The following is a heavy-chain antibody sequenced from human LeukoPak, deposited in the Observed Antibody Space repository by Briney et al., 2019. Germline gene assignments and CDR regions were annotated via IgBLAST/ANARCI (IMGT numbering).Heavy chain of an antibody. CDR2: IYYSGST. Sequence: KPSETLSLTCTVSGGSISSGDYYWSWIRQHPGKGLEWTGYIYYSGSTYYNPSLKSRVTISVDTSKNQFSLKLSSVTAADTAVYYCAREVMGDNWNYGFNAWFDPWGQGTLVTVSS. D-gene: IGHD1-7*01. CDR1: GGSISSGDYY. CDR3: AREVMGDNWNYGFNAWFDP. V-gene: IGHV4-31*03. J-gene: IGHJ5*02.